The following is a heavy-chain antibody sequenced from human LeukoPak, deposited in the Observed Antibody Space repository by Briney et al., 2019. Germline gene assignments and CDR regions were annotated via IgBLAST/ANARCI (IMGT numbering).Heavy chain of an antibody. J-gene: IGHJ6*02. CDR3: AKAASSSWPSYYYGMDV. V-gene: IGHV3-23*01. D-gene: IGHD6-13*01. Sequence: PGGSLRLACAASGFDFSSYATNWVRQAPGRGLEWVSVISGSGGSTYYADSVKGRFTISRDNAKKTIYLHMNRVTVDDTAVYFCAKAASSSWPSYYYGMDVWGQGTTVTVSS. CDR2: ISGSGGST. CDR1: GFDFSSYA.